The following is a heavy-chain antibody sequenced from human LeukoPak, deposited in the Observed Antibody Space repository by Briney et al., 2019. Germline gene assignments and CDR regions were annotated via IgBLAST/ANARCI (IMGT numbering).Heavy chain of an antibody. J-gene: IGHJ4*02. Sequence: PGGSLRLSCAVSGFTFSSYSMNWVRQAPGKGLEWISYISSSSSTIYYADSVKGRFTISRDNAKNSLYLQMNSLRAEDTAVYYCARFGTASRYSLFDYWGQGPLVTVSS. CDR3: ARFGTASRYSLFDY. D-gene: IGHD2-15*01. V-gene: IGHV3-48*01. CDR2: ISSSSSTI. CDR1: GFTFSSYS.